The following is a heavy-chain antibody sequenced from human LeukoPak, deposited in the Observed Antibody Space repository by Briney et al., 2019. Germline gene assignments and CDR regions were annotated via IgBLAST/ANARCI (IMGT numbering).Heavy chain of an antibody. CDR1: GFTVSSNY. CDR2: ISYDGSNK. V-gene: IGHV3-30*18. CDR3: AKETVYSSSWSYYYYGMDV. Sequence: PGGSLRLSCAASGFTVSSNYMSWVRQAPGKGLEWVAVISYDGSNKYYADSVKGRFTISRDNSKNTLYLQMNSLRAEDTAVYYCAKETVYSSSWSYYYYGMDVWGQGTTVTVSS. J-gene: IGHJ6*02. D-gene: IGHD6-13*01.